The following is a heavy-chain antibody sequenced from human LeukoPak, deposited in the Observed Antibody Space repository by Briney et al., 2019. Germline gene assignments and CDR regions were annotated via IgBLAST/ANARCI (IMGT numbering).Heavy chain of an antibody. CDR3: AREVRYFDWLLSGYYYYYMDV. CDR2: ISSSGSTI. V-gene: IGHV3-11*01. CDR1: GFTFSDYY. D-gene: IGHD3-9*01. J-gene: IGHJ6*03. Sequence: GGSLRLSCAASGFTFSDYYMSWIRQAPGKGLEWVSYISSSGSTIYYADSVKGRFTISRDNAPNSLYLQMNSPRAEDTALYYCAREVRYFDWLLSGYYYYYMDVWGKGTTVTVSS.